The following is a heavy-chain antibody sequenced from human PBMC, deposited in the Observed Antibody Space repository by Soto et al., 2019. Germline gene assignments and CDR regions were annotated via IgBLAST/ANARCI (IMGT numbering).Heavy chain of an antibody. CDR2: INHSGST. CDR1: CGSFSGYY. CDR3: ARVVVVAATLAGLTDY. J-gene: IGHJ4*02. V-gene: IGHV4-34*01. D-gene: IGHD2-15*01. Sequence: SETLSLTCAVYCGSFSGYYWSWIRQPPGKGLEWIGEINHSGSTNYNPSLKSRVTISVDTSKNQFSLKLSSVTAADTAVYYCARVVVVAATLAGLTDYWGQGTLVTVSS.